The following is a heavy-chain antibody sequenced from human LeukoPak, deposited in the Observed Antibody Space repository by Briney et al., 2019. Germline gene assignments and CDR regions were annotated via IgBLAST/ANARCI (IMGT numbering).Heavy chain of an antibody. CDR2: ISSSSSYI. D-gene: IGHD2-2*01. CDR3: ARFSGYCSSTSCTPGD. V-gene: IGHV3-21*01. Sequence: GGSLRLSCAASGFTFSSYSMNWVRQAPGKGLEWVSSISSSSSYIYYADSVKGRFTISRDDAKNSLYLQMNSLRAEDTAVYYCARFSGYCSSTSCTPGDWGQGTLVTVSS. J-gene: IGHJ4*02. CDR1: GFTFSSYS.